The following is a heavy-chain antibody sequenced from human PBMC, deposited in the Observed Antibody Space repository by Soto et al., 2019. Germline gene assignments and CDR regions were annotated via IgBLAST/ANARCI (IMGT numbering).Heavy chain of an antibody. D-gene: IGHD3-10*01. Sequence: GGSLRLSCAASGFTFSSYWMSWVRQAPGKGLEWVANIKQDGSEKYYVDSVKGRFTISRDNAKNSLYLQMNSLRAEDTAVYYCARDPGVFPGPVDYWGQGTLVTVSS. V-gene: IGHV3-7*01. CDR1: GFTFSSYW. CDR2: IKQDGSEK. CDR3: ARDPGVFPGPVDY. J-gene: IGHJ4*02.